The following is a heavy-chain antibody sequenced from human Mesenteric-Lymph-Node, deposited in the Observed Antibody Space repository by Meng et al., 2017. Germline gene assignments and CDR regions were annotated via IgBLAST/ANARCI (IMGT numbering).Heavy chain of an antibody. D-gene: IGHD5-18*01. CDR2: VLSNGREQ. Sequence: GGSLRLSCAASGFTFSSYAMHWVRQAPGKGLEWVAIVLSNGREQFYAESVRGRVTISRDTSKNTLYLQMNSLRAEDTAVYYCAKAPGGGYSYGPDYYGMDVWGQGTTVTVSS. J-gene: IGHJ6*02. CDR3: AKAPGGGYSYGPDYYGMDV. CDR1: GFTFSSYA. V-gene: IGHV3-30*07.